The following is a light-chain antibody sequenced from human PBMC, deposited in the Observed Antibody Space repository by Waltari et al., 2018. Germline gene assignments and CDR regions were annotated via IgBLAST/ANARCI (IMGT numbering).Light chain of an antibody. CDR3: SSHTSSSTRV. J-gene: IGLJ1*01. Sequence: QSALTQPASVSGSPGQSITISCTGPSSDVGGSHYVPWYQQHPGKAPKLMIYGVSNRPSGVSNRFSGSKSGNTASLTISGLQAEDEADYYCSSHTSSSTRVFGTGTKVTVL. CDR1: SSDVGGSHY. V-gene: IGLV2-14*03. CDR2: GVS.